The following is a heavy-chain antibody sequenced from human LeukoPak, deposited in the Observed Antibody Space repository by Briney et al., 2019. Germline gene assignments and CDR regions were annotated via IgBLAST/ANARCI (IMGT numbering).Heavy chain of an antibody. V-gene: IGHV3-21*01. CDR3: ARDGSYIYYYYYYYYMDV. J-gene: IGHJ6*03. Sequence: GGSLRLSCAASGFTFSTYIMNWVRQTPGKGLEWVSSIGTSTSYIYYADSVKGRFTISRDNAKNSLYLQMNSLRAEDTAVYYCARDGSYIYYYYYYYYMDVWGKGTTVTISS. CDR2: IGTSTSYI. D-gene: IGHD1-26*01. CDR1: GFTFSTYI.